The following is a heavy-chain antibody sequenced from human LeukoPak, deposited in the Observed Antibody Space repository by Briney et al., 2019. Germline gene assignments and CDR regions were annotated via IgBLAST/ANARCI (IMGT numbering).Heavy chain of an antibody. CDR1: GFTFSSYA. D-gene: IGHD3-9*01. CDR3: AKGVRYDILTGYCLDY. Sequence: GGSLRLSCAASGFTFSSYAMSWVRQAPGKGLEWVSAISGSGSSTYYADSVKGRFTISRDNSKNTLYLQMNSLRAEDTAVYYCAKGVRYDILTGYCLDYWGQGTLVTVSS. J-gene: IGHJ4*02. CDR2: ISGSGSST. V-gene: IGHV3-23*01.